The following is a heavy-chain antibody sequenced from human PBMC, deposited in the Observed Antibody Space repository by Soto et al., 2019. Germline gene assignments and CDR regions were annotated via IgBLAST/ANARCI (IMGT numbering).Heavy chain of an antibody. Sequence: GASVKVSCKASGYTFTSYDINWVRQATGQGLEWMEWMNPNSGKTGYAQKFKGRVTMTRNTSISTANMELSSLRSEDTAVYYCARAQRVAGLYYFDYWGQGTLVTVSS. D-gene: IGHD6-19*01. CDR2: MNPNSGKT. V-gene: IGHV1-8*01. J-gene: IGHJ4*02. CDR3: ARAQRVAGLYYFDY. CDR1: GYTFTSYD.